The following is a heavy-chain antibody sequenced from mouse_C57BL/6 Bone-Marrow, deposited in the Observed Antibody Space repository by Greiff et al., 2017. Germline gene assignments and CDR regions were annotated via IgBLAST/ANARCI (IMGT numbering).Heavy chain of an antibody. CDR1: GFTFSSYA. CDR2: ISDGGSYT. J-gene: IGHJ4*01. CDR3: AIITTVVATDYAMDY. V-gene: IGHV5-4*01. D-gene: IGHD1-1*01. Sequence: EVQVVESGGGLVKPGGSLKLSCAASGFTFSSYAMSWVRQTPEKRLEWVATISDGGSYTYYPDNVKGRFTISRDNAKNNLYLQMSHLKSEDTAMYYCAIITTVVATDYAMDYWGQGTSVTVSS.